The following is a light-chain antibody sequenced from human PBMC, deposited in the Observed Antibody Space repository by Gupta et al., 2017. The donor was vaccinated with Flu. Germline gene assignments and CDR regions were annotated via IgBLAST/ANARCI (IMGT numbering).Light chain of an antibody. CDR2: DVS. V-gene: IGLV2-11*01. J-gene: IGLJ3*02. CDR3: CSRAGRNTWV. CDR1: SSDVGGYSS. Sequence: QSALTQPRSVSGSPGQSVTIICTGTSSDVGGYSSVSWYQQYPDKAPKLMVFDVSERPSGVPDRFSGPKSGNTASLTIPGLQAEDEADYYCCSRAGRNTWVFGGGTRLTVL.